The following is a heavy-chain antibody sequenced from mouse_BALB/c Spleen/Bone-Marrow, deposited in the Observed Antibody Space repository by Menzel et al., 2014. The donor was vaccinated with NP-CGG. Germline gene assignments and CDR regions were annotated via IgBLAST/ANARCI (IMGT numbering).Heavy chain of an antibody. J-gene: IGHJ1*01. V-gene: IGHV1-31*01. CDR1: GYSFTGYY. Sequence: VQLQQSGPELVKPGASEKISCKASGYSFTGYYMHWVKQSHGNSLDWIGYIYPYNGVSSYNQKFKGKATLTVDKSSSTAYMELRSLTSDDSAVYYCESRGEYFDVWGAGTTVTVSS. CDR2: IYPYNGVS. CDR3: ESRGEYFDV.